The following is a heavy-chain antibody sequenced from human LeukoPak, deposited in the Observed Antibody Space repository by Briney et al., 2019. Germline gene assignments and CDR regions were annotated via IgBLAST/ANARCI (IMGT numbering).Heavy chain of an antibody. CDR1: GNSISNYA. CDR2: IIPIFGTA. V-gene: IGHV1-69*13. J-gene: IGHJ6*02. D-gene: IGHD3-16*01. CDR3: TTRACHAGGCSSSFYYYYGLHF. Sequence: ASVKVSCKASGNSISNYAVSWVRQAPGQGFEWMGGIIPIFGTADYAQKFQGRVTITADQSTSTTYMALSSLKSEDTATYYCTTRACHAGGCSSSFYYYYGLHFWGQGTTVTVSS.